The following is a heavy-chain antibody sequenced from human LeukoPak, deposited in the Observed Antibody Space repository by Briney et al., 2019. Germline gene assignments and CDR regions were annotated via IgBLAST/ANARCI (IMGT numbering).Heavy chain of an antibody. J-gene: IGHJ6*03. V-gene: IGHV1-2*02. CDR3: ARDLGYCSGGSCYYYYYYMDV. CDR2: LNPNSGGT. CDR1: GYTSTGYY. Sequence: ASVKVSCKASGYTSTGYYMHWVRQAPGQGLEWMGWLNPNSGGTNYAQKFQGRVTMTRDTSISTAYMELSRLRSDDTAVYYCARDLGYCSGGSCYYYYYYMDVWGKGTTVTVSS. D-gene: IGHD2-15*01.